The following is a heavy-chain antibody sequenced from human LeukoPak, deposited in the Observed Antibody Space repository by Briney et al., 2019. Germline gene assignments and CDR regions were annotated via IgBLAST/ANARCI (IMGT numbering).Heavy chain of an antibody. Sequence: ASVKVSCKASGYTFTSYDINWVRQATGQGLEWMGWMNPNSGNTGYAQKFQGRVTMTRNTSISTAYMELSSLRSEDTAVYYCARDTRKKWIQLWLRLNAFDIWGQGIMVTVSS. D-gene: IGHD5-18*01. CDR1: GYTFTSYD. V-gene: IGHV1-8*01. J-gene: IGHJ3*02. CDR3: ARDTRKKWIQLWLRLNAFDI. CDR2: MNPNSGNT.